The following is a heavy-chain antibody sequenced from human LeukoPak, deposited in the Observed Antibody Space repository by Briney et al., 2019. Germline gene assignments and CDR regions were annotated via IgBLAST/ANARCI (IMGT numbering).Heavy chain of an antibody. Sequence: GSLRLSCAASGFTFNNAWMSWVRQAPGKGLEWIGTIYNSGNTHHNPSLRSRVTISVDTSKNQFSLKLGSVTAADTAVYYCARGVGSCSGGNCYQFDYWGQGTLVTVSS. CDR2: IYNSGNT. D-gene: IGHD2-15*01. CDR1: GFTFNNAW. J-gene: IGHJ4*02. V-gene: IGHV4-4*02. CDR3: ARGVGSCSGGNCYQFDY.